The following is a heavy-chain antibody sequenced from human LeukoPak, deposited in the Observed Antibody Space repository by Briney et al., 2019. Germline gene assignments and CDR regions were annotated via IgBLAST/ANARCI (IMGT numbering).Heavy chain of an antibody. D-gene: IGHD7-27*01. CDR2: MSPNSGDT. V-gene: IGHV1-8*01. CDR1: GYTFTSYD. Sequence: ASVKVSCKASGYTFTSYDFDWVRQATGQRPEWMGWMSPNSGDTGYAQKFQDRVTMTRNTSISTAYMELSSLRSDDTAVYYCARGPPNWGYDYWGPGTLVTVSS. J-gene: IGHJ4*02. CDR3: ARGPPNWGYDY.